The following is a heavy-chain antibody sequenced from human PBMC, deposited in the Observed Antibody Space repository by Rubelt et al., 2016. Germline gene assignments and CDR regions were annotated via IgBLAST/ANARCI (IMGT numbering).Heavy chain of an antibody. CDR1: GFTFSSYW. J-gene: IGHJ3*02. CDR2: IYYSGST. D-gene: IGHD3-22*01. CDR3: ARLFEVVVHALDI. Sequence: VQLVESGGGLVQPGGSLRLSCAASGFTFSSYWMHWVRQAPGKGLVWIGSIYYSGSTYYNPSLKSRVTVSVDTAKNQFSLKLSSVTAADTAVYYCARLFEVVVHALDIWGQGTMVTVSS. V-gene: IGHV4-39*01.